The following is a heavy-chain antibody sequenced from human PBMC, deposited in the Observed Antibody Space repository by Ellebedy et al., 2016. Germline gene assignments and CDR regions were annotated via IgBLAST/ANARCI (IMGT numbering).Heavy chain of an antibody. CDR3: ARSTYYYDSSGYLGYYYGMDV. D-gene: IGHD3-22*01. V-gene: IGHV3-74*01. J-gene: IGHJ6*02. CDR2: INSDGSST. Sequence: GGSLSLSXAASGFTFSSYWMHWVRQAPGKGLVWVSRINSDGSSTSYAASVKGRFTISRDNAKNTLYLQMTSLRAEDTAVYYCARSTYYYDSSGYLGYYYGMDVWGQGTTVTVSS. CDR1: GFTFSSYW.